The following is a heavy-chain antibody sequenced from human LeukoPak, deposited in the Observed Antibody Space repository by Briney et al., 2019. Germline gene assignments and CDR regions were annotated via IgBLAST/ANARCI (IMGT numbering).Heavy chain of an antibody. J-gene: IGHJ4*02. Sequence: QPGGSLRLSCAASGFTFSSYWVSWVRQAPGKGLEWVANIKQDGSEKYYVDPVKGRFTISRDNAKNSLYLQMNSLRAEDTAVYYCARDPPRGRFPDYWGQGTLVTVSS. D-gene: IGHD3-10*01. CDR3: ARDPPRGRFPDY. CDR1: GFTFSSYW. V-gene: IGHV3-7*01. CDR2: IKQDGSEK.